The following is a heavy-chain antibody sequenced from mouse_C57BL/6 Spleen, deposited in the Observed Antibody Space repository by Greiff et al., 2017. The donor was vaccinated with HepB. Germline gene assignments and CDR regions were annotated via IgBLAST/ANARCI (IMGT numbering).Heavy chain of an antibody. D-gene: IGHD4-1*01. V-gene: IGHV1-52*01. CDR1: GYTFTSYW. CDR3: ARGDWVGAMDY. J-gene: IGHJ4*01. Sequence: QVHVKQPGAELVRPGSSVKLSCKASGYTFTSYWMHWVKQRPIQGLEWIGNIDPSDSETHYNQKFKDKATLTVDKSSSTAYMQLSSLTSEDSAVYYCARGDWVGAMDYWGQGTSVTVSS. CDR2: IDPSDSET.